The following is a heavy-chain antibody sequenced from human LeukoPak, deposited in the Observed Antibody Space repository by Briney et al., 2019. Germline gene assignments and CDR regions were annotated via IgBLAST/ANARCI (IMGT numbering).Heavy chain of an antibody. D-gene: IGHD6-13*01. CDR3: ARDRAAIATTGSDFDY. CDR1: EFTFSIYG. J-gene: IGHJ4*02. Sequence: GGSLRLSCAASEFTFSIYGMHWVRQAPGKGLEWVAVISYDGSNKYYADSVRGRFTISRDNSKNTLYLQMSSLRTEDTAVYYCARDRAAIATTGSDFDYWGQGTLVTVSS. CDR2: ISYDGSNK. V-gene: IGHV3-30*03.